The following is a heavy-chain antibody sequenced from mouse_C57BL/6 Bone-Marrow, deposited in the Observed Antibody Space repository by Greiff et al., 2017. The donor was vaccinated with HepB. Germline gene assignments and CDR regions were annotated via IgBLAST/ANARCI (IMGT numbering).Heavy chain of an antibody. CDR2: IYPGDGDT. Sequence: VQLQQSGPELVKPGASVKISCKASGYAFSSSWMNWVKQRPGKGLEWIGRIYPGDGDTNYNGKFKGKATLTADKSSSTAYMQLSSLTSEDSAVYFCARRAYGYDGPWFAYWGQGTLVTVSA. CDR1: GYAFSSSW. V-gene: IGHV1-82*01. J-gene: IGHJ3*01. CDR3: ARRAYGYDGPWFAY. D-gene: IGHD2-2*01.